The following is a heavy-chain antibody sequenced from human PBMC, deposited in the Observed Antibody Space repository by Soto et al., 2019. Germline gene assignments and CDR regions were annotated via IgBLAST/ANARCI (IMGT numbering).Heavy chain of an antibody. CDR3: ARVSTFLFGEFDY. V-gene: IGHV1-3*01. J-gene: IGHJ4*02. CDR2: INAGIGYP. D-gene: IGHD3-10*02. CDR1: GYTFSTYA. Sequence: QVQLVQSGAEVKKPGASVKVSCKASGYTFSTYAMHWVRQAPGQRLEWMGWINAGIGYPKYSQRFQGRVTITRDTSASTVYMEVSSLRAEGTAVYYCARVSTFLFGEFDYWGQGTLVTVSS.